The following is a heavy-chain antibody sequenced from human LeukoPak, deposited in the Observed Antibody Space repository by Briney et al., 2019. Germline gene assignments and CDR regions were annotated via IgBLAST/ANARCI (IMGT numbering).Heavy chain of an antibody. D-gene: IGHD4-17*01. CDR2: INPHSGGT. J-gene: IGHJ4*02. V-gene: IGHV1-2*02. CDR1: VYTFTGYY. CDR3: ARTAAYYGEPEMTFDY. Sequence: ASAKVSCKASVYTFTGYYMHWVRQAPGQGLEWMGWINPHSGGTNYALKFQGRVTMTRDTSISTAYMDLSRLRFDDTAVYYCARTAAYYGEPEMTFDYWGQGTLVTASS.